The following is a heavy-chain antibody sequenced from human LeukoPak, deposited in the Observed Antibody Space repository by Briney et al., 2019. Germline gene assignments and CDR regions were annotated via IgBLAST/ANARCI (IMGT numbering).Heavy chain of an antibody. Sequence: PGGSLRLSCAASGFTFSSYWMHWVRQARGKGLVWVSRLNSDGSGTGYADSVKGRFTISRDNAKNTLYLQMNSLRAEDTAVYYCVRDLRYCSSTSCYDPCFDYWGQGTLVTVSS. V-gene: IGHV3-74*01. CDR2: LNSDGSGT. CDR1: GFTFSSYW. CDR3: VRDLRYCSSTSCYDPCFDY. J-gene: IGHJ4*02. D-gene: IGHD2-2*01.